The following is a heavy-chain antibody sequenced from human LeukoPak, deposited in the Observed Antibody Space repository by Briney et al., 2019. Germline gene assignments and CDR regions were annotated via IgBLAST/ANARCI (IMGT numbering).Heavy chain of an antibody. CDR3: AIFQGTYGDNDNDF. V-gene: IGHV1-2*02. D-gene: IGHD4-17*01. CDR2: INPNSGGT. J-gene: IGHJ4*02. Sequence: ASVKVSCKASGYTFTGYYMHWVRQAPGQGLEWMGWINPNSGGTNYAQKFQGRVTMTRDTSISTAYMEVSRLRSDDTAVYYCAIFQGTYGDNDNDFWGQGTLVTVSS. CDR1: GYTFTGYY.